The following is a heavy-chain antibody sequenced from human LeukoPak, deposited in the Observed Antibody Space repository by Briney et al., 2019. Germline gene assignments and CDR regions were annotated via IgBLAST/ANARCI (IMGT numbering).Heavy chain of an antibody. Sequence: SETLSLTCTVSGYSISSGYYWGWIRQPPGKGLEWIGSLYHSGSTYYNPSLKSRVTISVDTSKNQFSLKLSSVTAADTAVYYCARHGVSSGWPADYWGQGTLVTVSS. D-gene: IGHD6-19*01. CDR2: LYHSGST. V-gene: IGHV4-38-2*02. CDR1: GYSISSGYY. CDR3: ARHGVSSGWPADY. J-gene: IGHJ4*02.